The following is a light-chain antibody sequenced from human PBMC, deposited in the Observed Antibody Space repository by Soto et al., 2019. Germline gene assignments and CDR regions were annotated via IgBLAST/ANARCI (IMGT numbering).Light chain of an antibody. Sequence: ETVLTQSPGTLSLSPGDRATLSCLASQSVSSSYLAWYQQKPGQAPRLLIYGASSRATGIPDRFSGSGSETDFTLTISRLEPEDFAVYYCQQYGSSPWTFGRGTEVDI. CDR3: QQYGSSPWT. J-gene: IGKJ1*01. V-gene: IGKV3-20*01. CDR1: QSVSSSY. CDR2: GAS.